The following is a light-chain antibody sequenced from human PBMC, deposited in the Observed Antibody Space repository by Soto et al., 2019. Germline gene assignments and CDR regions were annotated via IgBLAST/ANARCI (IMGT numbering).Light chain of an antibody. CDR2: EVS. Sequence: QSSLTQPASVSGSPGQSITIACTGTSSDVGGYKYVSWYQQHPGKAPKLLIYEVSNRPSGISNGFSASKSDNTASLTISGLRAVYLSDYYCSSYISCDLSVFGTGTKSTVL. J-gene: IGLJ1*01. CDR1: SSDVGGYKY. CDR3: SSYISCDLSV. V-gene: IGLV2-14*01.